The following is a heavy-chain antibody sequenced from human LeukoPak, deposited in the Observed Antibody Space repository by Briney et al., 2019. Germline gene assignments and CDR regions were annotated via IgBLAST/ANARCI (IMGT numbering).Heavy chain of an antibody. J-gene: IGHJ4*02. CDR3: AKDRASSGWAGPHYFDY. D-gene: IGHD6-19*01. Sequence: GGSLRLSFAASGFTLCSHAMSWVRQAPGKGLEWVSAISCSGGSTYYADSVKGRFTISRDNSKNTLYLQMNSLRAEDTAVYYCAKDRASSGWAGPHYFDYWGQGTLVTVSS. V-gene: IGHV3-23*01. CDR1: GFTLCSHA. CDR2: ISCSGGST.